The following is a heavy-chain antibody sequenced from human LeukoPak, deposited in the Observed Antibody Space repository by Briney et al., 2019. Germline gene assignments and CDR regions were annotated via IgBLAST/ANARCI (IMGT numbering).Heavy chain of an antibody. D-gene: IGHD3-3*01. CDR2: MSYDGSNK. Sequence: GRSLRLSCAASGFTFSSYAMHWVRQAPGKGLEWVAVMSYDGSNKYYADSVKGRFTISRDNSKNTLYLQMNSLRAEDTAVYYCARAWDDFWSGYPNAFDIWGQGTMVTVSS. J-gene: IGHJ3*02. V-gene: IGHV3-30-3*01. CDR1: GFTFSSYA. CDR3: ARAWDDFWSGYPNAFDI.